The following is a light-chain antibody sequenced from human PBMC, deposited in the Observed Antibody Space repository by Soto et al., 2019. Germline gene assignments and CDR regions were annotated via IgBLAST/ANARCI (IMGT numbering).Light chain of an antibody. CDR2: ANN. J-gene: IGLJ1*01. V-gene: IGLV1-40*01. CDR1: SSNIGAGSY. Sequence: QSVLTQPPSVSGAPGQRVTISCTGSSSNIGAGSYVHWYQQLPGAAPKLLIYANNDRPSGVPDRFSGSKSGTSASLAITGLQAEDEADYYCQFYDSSLSDFYVFGTGTKLTVL. CDR3: QFYDSSLSDFYV.